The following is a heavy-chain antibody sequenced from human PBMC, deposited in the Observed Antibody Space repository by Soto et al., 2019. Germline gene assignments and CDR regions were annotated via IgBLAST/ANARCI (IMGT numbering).Heavy chain of an antibody. CDR2: ICLSGTA. V-gene: IGHV4-38-2*01. CDR3: SSTDNFDYYPY. J-gene: IGHJ4*02. D-gene: IGHD3-10*01. Sequence: SRTCAVSVDSISSGYYWAWIRQPPGKGLGGSGSICLSGTAYYNPSLKSRVIISIETSKHQFSLTPISVTAADSAVYYCSSTDNFDYYPYCGQGTLVTVSS. CDR1: VDSISSGYY.